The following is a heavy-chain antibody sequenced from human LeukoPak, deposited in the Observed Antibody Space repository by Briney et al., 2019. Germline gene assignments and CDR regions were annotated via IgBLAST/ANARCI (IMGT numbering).Heavy chain of an antibody. CDR1: GFTFSSYW. D-gene: IGHD3/OR15-3a*01. Sequence: GGSLRLSCAAFGFTFSSYWMHWVRQAPGKGLVWVSRINSDGSSTSYAGSVKGRFTISRDNAKNTLYLQMNSLRAEDTAVYYCARDRGYDFGTDYWGQGTLVTVSS. V-gene: IGHV3-74*01. CDR2: INSDGSST. CDR3: ARDRGYDFGTDY. J-gene: IGHJ4*02.